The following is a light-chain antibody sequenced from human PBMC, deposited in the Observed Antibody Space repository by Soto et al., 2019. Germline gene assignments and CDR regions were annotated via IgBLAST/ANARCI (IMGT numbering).Light chain of an antibody. J-gene: IGLJ2*01. V-gene: IGLV1-44*01. CDR3: AAWDDSLNGVV. CDR2: INN. Sequence: QSVLTQPPSASGTPGQRVTSSCSGRSSNIGSNTVNWYQQLPGTAPKLLIYINNQLPSGVPDRFSGSKSGTSASLAISGLQSEDEADYYCAAWDDSLNGVVFGGGTKLTVL. CDR1: SSNIGSNT.